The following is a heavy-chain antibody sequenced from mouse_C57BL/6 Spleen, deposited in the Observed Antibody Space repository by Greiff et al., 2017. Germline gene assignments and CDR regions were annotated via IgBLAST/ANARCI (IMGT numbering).Heavy chain of an antibody. CDR1: GFSLTSYG. Sequence: VQLQQSGPGLVQPSQSLSITCTVSGFSLTSYGVHWVRQSPGKGLEWLGVIWRGGSIDYNAAFMSRLSITKDDSKSQVFFKMNSLQADDTAIYYCAKGDGNWYFDVWGTGTTVTVAS. V-gene: IGHV2-5*01. J-gene: IGHJ1*03. CDR2: IWRGGSI. D-gene: IGHD2-1*01. CDR3: AKGDGNWYFDV.